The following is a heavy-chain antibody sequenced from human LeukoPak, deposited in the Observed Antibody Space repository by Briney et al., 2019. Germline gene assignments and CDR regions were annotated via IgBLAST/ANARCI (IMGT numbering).Heavy chain of an antibody. CDR1: GGSISSYY. CDR2: IYYSGST. CDR3: ARSAGYYFDY. J-gene: IGHJ4*02. Sequence: SETLSLTCTVSGGSISSYYWSWIRQPPGKGLEWIGYIYYSGSTDYYPSLKSRVTVSVDTSKNQFSLKLSSVTAADTAVYYCARSAGYYFDYWGQGTLVTVSS. D-gene: IGHD1-14*01. V-gene: IGHV4-59*01.